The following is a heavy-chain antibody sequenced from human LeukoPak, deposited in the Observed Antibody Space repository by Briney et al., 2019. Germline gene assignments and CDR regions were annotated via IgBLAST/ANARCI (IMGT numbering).Heavy chain of an antibody. CDR3: VTTSDYYDSSGPPFDY. CDR2: FDPEDGET. D-gene: IGHD3-22*01. V-gene: IGHV1-24*01. CDR1: GYTLTELS. Sequence: ASVKVSCKVSGYTLTELSMHWVRQAPGKGLEWMGGFDPEDGETIYAQKFQGRVTMTEDTSTDTAYMELSSLRSEDTAVYYCVTTSDYYDSSGPPFDYWGQGTLVTVSS. J-gene: IGHJ4*02.